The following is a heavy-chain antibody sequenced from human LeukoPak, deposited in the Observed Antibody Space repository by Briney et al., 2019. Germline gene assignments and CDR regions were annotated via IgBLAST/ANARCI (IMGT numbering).Heavy chain of an antibody. CDR1: GGSISSYY. CDR2: IYYSGST. Sequence: SETLSLTCTVSGGSISSYYWSWIRQPPGKGLEWIGYIYYSGSTNYNPSLKSRVTISVDTSKNQFSLKLSSVTAADTAVYYCAREDGIVPAAAPWSQGTLVTVSS. CDR3: AREDGIVPAAAP. D-gene: IGHD2-2*01. V-gene: IGHV4-59*01. J-gene: IGHJ5*02.